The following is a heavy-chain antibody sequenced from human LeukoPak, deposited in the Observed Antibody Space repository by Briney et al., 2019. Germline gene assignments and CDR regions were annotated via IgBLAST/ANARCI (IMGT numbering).Heavy chain of an antibody. J-gene: IGHJ6*03. CDR3: ARGWNDYSNYGSSHYYMDV. CDR1: GFTFSNHY. CDR2: INLDGGER. V-gene: IGHV3-7*01. D-gene: IGHD4-11*01. Sequence: GGSLRLSCAASGFTFSNHYMSWVRQAPGMGLEWVASINLDGGERYYVDSVKGRFTISRDNAKNSLYLQMSGLSAEDTAVYYCARGWNDYSNYGSSHYYMDVWGKGTTVTVSS.